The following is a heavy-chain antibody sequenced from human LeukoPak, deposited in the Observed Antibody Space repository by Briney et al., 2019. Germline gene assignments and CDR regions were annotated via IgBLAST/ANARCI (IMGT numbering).Heavy chain of an antibody. CDR3: ARDRPGYSSSWDLYYYYYMDV. CDR2: IYTSGST. V-gene: IGHV4-4*07. Sequence: WETLSLTCTVSGGSISSYYWSWIRQPAGKGLEWIGRIYTSGSTNYNPSLKSRVTMSVDTSKNQFSLKLSSVTAADTAVYYCARDRPGYSSSWDLYYYYYMDVRGKGTTVTVSS. J-gene: IGHJ6*03. D-gene: IGHD6-13*01. CDR1: GGSISSYY.